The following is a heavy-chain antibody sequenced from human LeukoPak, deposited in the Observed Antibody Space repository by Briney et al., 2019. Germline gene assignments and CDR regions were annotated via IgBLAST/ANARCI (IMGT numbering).Heavy chain of an antibody. J-gene: IGHJ4*02. CDR3: ARSNNFAY. CDR1: GGSISSGSYY. V-gene: IGHV4-61*02. CDR2: IYTSGST. Sequence: SGTLSLTCTVSGGSISSGSYYWSWIRQPAGKGLEWIGRIYTSGSTNYNPSLKSRVTISVDTSKNQFSLKLSSVTAADTAVYYCARSNNFAYWGQGTLVTVSS.